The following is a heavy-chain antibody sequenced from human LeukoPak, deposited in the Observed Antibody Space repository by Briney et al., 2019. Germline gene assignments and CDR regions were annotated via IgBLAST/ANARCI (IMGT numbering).Heavy chain of an antibody. CDR3: AAHVYTGPYDY. CDR2: IIPIFSTA. Sequence: ASVKVSCKASGGTFSSYAISWVRQAPGQGLEWMGGIIPIFSTANYAQKFQGRVTITADKSTSTAYMELSSLRSEDTAVYYCAAHVYTGPYDYWGQGTLVTVSS. D-gene: IGHD2-2*02. J-gene: IGHJ4*02. V-gene: IGHV1-69*06. CDR1: GGTFSSYA.